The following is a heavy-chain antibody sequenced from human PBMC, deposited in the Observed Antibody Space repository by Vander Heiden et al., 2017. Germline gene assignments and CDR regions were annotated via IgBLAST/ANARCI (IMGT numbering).Heavy chain of an antibody. Sequence: QVQLVQSGAEVKKLGSSVKVSCKASGVTFSSYALRWVRQAPGQGLEWMGGIIPIFGTANYAQKFQGRVTITADKSTSTAYMELSSLRSEDTAVYYCARGRRDYYYYGMDVWGQGTTVTVSS. V-gene: IGHV1-69*06. CDR2: IIPIFGTA. J-gene: IGHJ6*02. CDR3: ARGRRDYYYYGMDV. CDR1: GVTFSSYA.